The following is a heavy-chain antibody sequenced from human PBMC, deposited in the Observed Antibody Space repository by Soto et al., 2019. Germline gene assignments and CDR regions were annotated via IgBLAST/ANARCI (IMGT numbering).Heavy chain of an antibody. CDR1: GGTFSSYA. CDR2: IIPIFGTA. CDR3: ASGMGDYYDSSGYPLYYFDY. J-gene: IGHJ4*02. V-gene: IGHV1-69*06. D-gene: IGHD3-22*01. Sequence: QVQLVQSGAEVKKPGSSVKVSCKASGGTFSSYAISWVRQAPGQGLEWMGGIIPIFGTANYAQKFQGRVTITGDKSTSTAYMELSSLRSEDTAVYYCASGMGDYYDSSGYPLYYFDYWGQGTLVTVSS.